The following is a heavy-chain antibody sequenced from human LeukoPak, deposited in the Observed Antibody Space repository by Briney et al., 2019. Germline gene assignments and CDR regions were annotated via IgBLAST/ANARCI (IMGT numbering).Heavy chain of an antibody. D-gene: IGHD3-9*01. CDR2: IKSKTDGGTT. Sequence: PGRSLRLSCAASGFTFSSYAMHWVRQAPGKGLEWVGRIKSKTDGGTTDYAAPVKGRFTISRDDSKNTLYLQMNSLKTEDTAVYYCTTDSDILTGYWGQGTLVTVSS. V-gene: IGHV3-15*01. J-gene: IGHJ4*02. CDR3: TTDSDILTGY. CDR1: GFTFSSYA.